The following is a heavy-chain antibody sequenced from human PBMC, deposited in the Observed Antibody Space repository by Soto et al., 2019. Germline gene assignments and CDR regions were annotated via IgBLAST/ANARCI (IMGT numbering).Heavy chain of an antibody. D-gene: IGHD4-17*01. CDR3: ARASELRLAFDI. J-gene: IGHJ3*02. V-gene: IGHV3-23*04. CDR2: ISGSGGST. CDR1: GFTFSSYA. Sequence: EVQLVDSGGGLVHPGGSLRLSCAASGFTFSSYAMSWVRQAPGKGLEWVSAISGSGGSTYYADSVKGRFTISRDNSKNTLYLQMNSLRAEDTAVYYCARASELRLAFDIWGQGTMVTVSS.